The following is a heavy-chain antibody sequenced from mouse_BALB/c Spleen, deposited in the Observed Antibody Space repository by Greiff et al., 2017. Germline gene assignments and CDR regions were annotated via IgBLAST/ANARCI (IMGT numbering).Heavy chain of an antibody. J-gene: IGHJ4*01. CDR2: ISSGSSTI. CDR3: ARRGLYAMDY. V-gene: IGHV5-17*02. Sequence: EVQLVESGGGLVQPAGSRSLSCAVSGFSFSSFGMHWVRQAPEKGLEWVAYISSGSSTIYYAATVKGRFTISKDKPKQTLYLQMTSLRSEDTAMYYCARRGLYAMDYWGQGTSVTVSS. CDR1: GFSFSSFG.